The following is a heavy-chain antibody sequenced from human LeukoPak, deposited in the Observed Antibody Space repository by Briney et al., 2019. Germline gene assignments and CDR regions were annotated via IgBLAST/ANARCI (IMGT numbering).Heavy chain of an antibody. D-gene: IGHD3-22*01. CDR3: SRGLDSRKLGY. J-gene: IGHJ4*02. CDR2: IHPSGML. Sequence: SSETLSLTCTVSGASFNSDDQYWNWIRQSPGKGLEWIGSIHPSGMLYNNPSLESRVTMSRDASKNQFSLNLNSVTAADTAVYFCSRGLDSRKLGYWGQGILVTVSS. CDR1: GASFNSDDQY. V-gene: IGHV4-31*03.